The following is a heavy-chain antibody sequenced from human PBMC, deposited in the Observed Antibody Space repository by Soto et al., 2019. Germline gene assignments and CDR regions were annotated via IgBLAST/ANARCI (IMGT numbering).Heavy chain of an antibody. J-gene: IGHJ5*02. CDR3: ARAIAAAGGWFDT. D-gene: IGHD6-13*01. CDR2: ISSSSSYI. CDR1: GFTFSSYR. Sequence: PXGSLRLTWAASGFTFSSYRMNWVRQAPGKGLEWVSSISSSSSYIYYADSVKGRFTISRDNAKNSLYLQMNSLRAEDTAVYYCARAIAAAGGWFDTWGQGTLVTVSS. V-gene: IGHV3-21*01.